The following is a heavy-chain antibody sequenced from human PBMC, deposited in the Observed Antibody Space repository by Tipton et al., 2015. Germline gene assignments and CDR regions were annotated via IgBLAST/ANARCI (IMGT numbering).Heavy chain of an antibody. J-gene: IGHJ4*02. D-gene: IGHD2-15*01. Sequence: GSLRLSCAASGFTVSGNYMSWVRQAPGKGLEWVSVIYSGGSTYYTDSVRGRFTISRDNSKNTLYLQMNSLRAEDTAVYYCAKSGGIVVVVAATGDFDYWGQGTLVTVSS. CDR3: AKSGGIVVVVAATGDFDY. V-gene: IGHV3-53*01. CDR2: IYSGGST. CDR1: GFTVSGNY.